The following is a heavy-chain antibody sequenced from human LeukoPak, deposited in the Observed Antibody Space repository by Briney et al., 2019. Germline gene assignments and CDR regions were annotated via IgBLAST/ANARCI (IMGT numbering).Heavy chain of an antibody. CDR3: ARVGSYSNYGFGDY. Sequence: PGGSLRLSCAASGFTVSSNYMSWVRQAPGKGLEWVSVIYNGDNTYYADSVKGRFTISKHNSKHTPFLQMNSLRAEDTAVYYCARVGSYSNYGFGDYWGQGTLVTVSS. CDR2: IYNGDNT. V-gene: IGHV3-53*04. CDR1: GFTVSSNY. J-gene: IGHJ4*02. D-gene: IGHD4-11*01.